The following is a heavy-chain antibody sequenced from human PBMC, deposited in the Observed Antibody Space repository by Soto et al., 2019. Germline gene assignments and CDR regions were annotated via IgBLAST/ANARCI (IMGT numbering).Heavy chain of an antibody. CDR3: SGVYSIIVHRKYFDL. D-gene: IGHD3-22*01. J-gene: IGHJ2*01. Sequence: QLQLQESGSGLVKPSQTLSLTCAVSGGSISSGGYSWSWIRQPPGKGLEWIGYIYHSGSTYYNPSVKRRITISVNSTNNQFSLKLSSGTAADTAVYYYSGVYSIIVHRKYFDLWGRGTLVTVSS. V-gene: IGHV4-30-2*01. CDR2: IYHSGST. CDR1: GGSISSGGYS.